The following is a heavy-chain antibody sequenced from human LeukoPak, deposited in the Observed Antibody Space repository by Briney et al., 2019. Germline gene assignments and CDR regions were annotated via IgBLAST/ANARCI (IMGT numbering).Heavy chain of an antibody. CDR2: ISAYNGNT. J-gene: IGHJ4*02. CDR1: GYTFTSYG. CDR3: ARGGTRSSWVGNFDY. D-gene: IGHD6-13*01. V-gene: IGHV1-18*01. Sequence: ASVKASCKASGYTFTSYGISWVRQAPGQGLEWMGWISAYNGNTNYAQKLQGRVTMTTDTSTSTAYMELRSLRSDDTAVYYCARGGTRSSWVGNFDYWGQGTLVTVSS.